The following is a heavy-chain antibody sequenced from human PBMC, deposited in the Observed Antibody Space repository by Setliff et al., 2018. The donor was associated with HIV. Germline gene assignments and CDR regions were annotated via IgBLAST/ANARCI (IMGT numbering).Heavy chain of an antibody. J-gene: IGHJ4*02. Sequence: SVKVSCKASGGTFTSSAISWVRQARGQGLEWMGAIIPHFDAPQYAQKFQGRVTITADQSTCTAYMELSSLRSEDTAVYYCARAQPTNRIAAAGFDYWGQGTLVTVSS. CDR3: ARAQPTNRIAAAGFDY. V-gene: IGHV1-69*13. CDR2: IIPHFDAP. D-gene: IGHD6-13*01. CDR1: GGTFTSSA.